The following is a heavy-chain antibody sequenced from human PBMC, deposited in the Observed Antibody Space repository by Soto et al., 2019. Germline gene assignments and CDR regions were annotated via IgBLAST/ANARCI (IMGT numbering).Heavy chain of an antibody. CDR1: GFTFSSYA. CDR3: AKEGPYGDYVEWFDP. Sequence: GGSLILSCAASGFTFSSYAMSWVREAPGKGLEWVSAISGSGGSTYYADSVKGRFTISRDNSKNTLYLQMNSLRAEDTAVYYCAKEGPYGDYVEWFDPWGQGTLVTVSS. V-gene: IGHV3-23*01. CDR2: ISGSGGST. J-gene: IGHJ5*02. D-gene: IGHD4-17*01.